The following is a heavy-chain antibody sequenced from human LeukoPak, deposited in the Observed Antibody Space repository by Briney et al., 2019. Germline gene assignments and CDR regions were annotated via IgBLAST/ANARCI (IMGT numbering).Heavy chain of an antibody. J-gene: IGHJ3*02. D-gene: IGHD4-23*01. CDR1: GGSFSGYY. Sequence: PSETLSLTCAVYGGSFSGYYWSWIRQPPGKGLEWIGEINHSGSTNYNPSLKSRVTISVDTSKNQFSLKLSSVTAADTAVYYCARHVTRNAFDIWGQGTMVTVSS. CDR3: ARHVTRNAFDI. CDR2: INHSGST. V-gene: IGHV4-34*01.